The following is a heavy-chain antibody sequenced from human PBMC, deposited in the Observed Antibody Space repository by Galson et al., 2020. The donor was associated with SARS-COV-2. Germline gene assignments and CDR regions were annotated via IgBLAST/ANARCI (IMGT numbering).Heavy chain of an antibody. V-gene: IGHV1-18*04. CDR1: GYTFTSYG. D-gene: IGHD6-13*01. J-gene: IGHJ5*02. CDR3: ARDGLGSSSWYRVGGNWFDP. CDR2: ISAYNGNT. Sequence: ASVKVSCKASGYTFTSYGISWVRQAPGQGLEWMGWISAYNGNTNYAQKLQGRVTMTTDTSTSTAYMELRSLRSDDTAVYYCARDGLGSSSWYRVGGNWFDPWGQGTLVTVSS.